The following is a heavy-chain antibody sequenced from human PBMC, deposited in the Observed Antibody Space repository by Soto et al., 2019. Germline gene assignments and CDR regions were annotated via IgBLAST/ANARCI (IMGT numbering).Heavy chain of an antibody. D-gene: IGHD3-16*02. V-gene: IGHV4-59*01. CDR2: IYYSGST. CDR1: GGSISSYY. CDR3: AGQLRLGELSLNYFDY. Sequence: SETLSLTCTVSGGSISSYYWSWIRQPPGKGLEWIGYIYYSGSTNYNPSLKSRVTISVDTSKNQFSLKLSSVTAADTAVYYCAGQLRLGELSLNYFDYWGQGXLVTVYS. J-gene: IGHJ4*02.